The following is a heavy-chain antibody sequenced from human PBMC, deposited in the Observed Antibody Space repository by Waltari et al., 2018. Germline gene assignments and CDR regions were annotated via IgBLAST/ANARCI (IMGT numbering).Heavy chain of an antibody. J-gene: IGHJ3*02. CDR1: GGSISSHY. Sequence: QVQLQESGPGLVKPSETLSLTCTVSGGSISSHYWSWIRQPPGKGLEWIGYIYYSGSTNYNPSLKSRVTISVDTSKNQFSLKLSSVTAADTAVYYCARKGYSYGYVAFDIWGQGTMVTVSS. CDR3: ARKGYSYGYVAFDI. V-gene: IGHV4-59*11. CDR2: IYYSGST. D-gene: IGHD5-18*01.